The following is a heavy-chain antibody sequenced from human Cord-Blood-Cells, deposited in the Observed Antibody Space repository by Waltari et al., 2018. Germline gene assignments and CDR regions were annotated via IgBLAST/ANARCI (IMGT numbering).Heavy chain of an antibody. D-gene: IGHD6-6*01. Sequence: QVQLQQPGPGLVQPSQTLSRTCAISGDSVSSNIAACNWLSHSPSRGLEWLGRTYYRSKWYNDYAVSVKSRITINPDTSKNQFSLQLNSVTPEDTAVYYCARGGIAARDAFDIWGQGTMVTVSS. J-gene: IGHJ3*02. CDR3: ARGGIAARDAFDI. V-gene: IGHV6-1*01. CDR2: TYYRSKWYN. CDR1: GDSVSSNIAA.